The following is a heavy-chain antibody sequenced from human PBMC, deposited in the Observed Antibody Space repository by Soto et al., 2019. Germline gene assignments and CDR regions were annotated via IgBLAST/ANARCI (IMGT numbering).Heavy chain of an antibody. J-gene: IGHJ5*02. CDR2: ISYDGSNK. CDR3: VKGIGYCSSTSCAGDWFDP. V-gene: IGHV3-30*18. CDR1: GFTFSSYG. Sequence: GGSLRLSCAASGFTFSSYGMHWVRQAPGKGLEWVAVISYDGSNKYYADSVKGRFTISRDNSKNTLYLQMNSLRAEDTAVYYCVKGIGYCSSTSCAGDWFDPWGQGTLVTVSS. D-gene: IGHD2-2*01.